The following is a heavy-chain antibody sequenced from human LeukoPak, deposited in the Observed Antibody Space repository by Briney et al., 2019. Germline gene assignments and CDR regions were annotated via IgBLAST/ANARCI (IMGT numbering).Heavy chain of an antibody. Sequence: ASVKVSCKASGYTFTSYDINWVRQATGQGLEWMGWMNPNSGNTGYARKLQGRVTMTTDTSTSTAYMELRSLRSDDTAVYYCAREKPSSTSNGENLFDYWGQGTLVTVSS. V-gene: IGHV1-8*02. CDR3: AREKPSSTSNGENLFDY. CDR1: GYTFTSYD. J-gene: IGHJ4*02. D-gene: IGHD2-2*01. CDR2: MNPNSGNT.